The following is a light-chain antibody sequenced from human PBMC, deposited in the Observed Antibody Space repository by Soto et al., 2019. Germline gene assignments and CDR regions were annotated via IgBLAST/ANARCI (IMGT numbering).Light chain of an antibody. CDR2: AAS. Sequence: DIQMTQSPSSLSASVGDRVTIACRASQGISNYLAWFQQKPGKVPKLLIFAASALQSGVPSRFSGSGSGTDFTLTIGSLQHEDVATYYCQTYDTAPAWAFGQGTRVEIK. V-gene: IGKV1-27*01. CDR1: QGISNY. J-gene: IGKJ1*01. CDR3: QTYDTAPAWA.